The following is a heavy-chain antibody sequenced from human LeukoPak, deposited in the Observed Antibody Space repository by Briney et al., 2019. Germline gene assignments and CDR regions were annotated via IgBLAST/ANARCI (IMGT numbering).Heavy chain of an antibody. Sequence: QPGGSLRLSCAASGITFGSYWMTWVRQAPGKGLECVANIKPDGSEKHYVDSVEGRFTISRDNAKNSLFLEMNSLRAEDTAVCYCARGRMAVAGSYEYWGQGTLVTVSS. V-gene: IGHV3-7*05. CDR2: IKPDGSEK. J-gene: IGHJ4*02. CDR1: GITFGSYW. D-gene: IGHD6-19*01. CDR3: ARGRMAVAGSYEY.